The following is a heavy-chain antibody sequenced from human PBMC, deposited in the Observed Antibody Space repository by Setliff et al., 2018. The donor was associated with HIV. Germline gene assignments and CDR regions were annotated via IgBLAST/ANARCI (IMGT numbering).Heavy chain of an antibody. CDR2: IHYSGAT. CDR3: ARVHYSWDSFDY. J-gene: IGHJ4*02. Sequence: SETLSLTCTVSGGSISSHYWIWIRQPPGKGLEWIGYIHYSGATNYNPSLKSRVTISVDTSKNQFSLKLSSVTAADTAVYYCARVHYSWDSFDYWGQGTLVTVSS. V-gene: IGHV4-59*11. D-gene: IGHD2-15*01. CDR1: GGSISSHY.